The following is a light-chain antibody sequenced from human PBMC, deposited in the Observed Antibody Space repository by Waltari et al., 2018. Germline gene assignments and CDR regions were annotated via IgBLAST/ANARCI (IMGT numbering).Light chain of an antibody. CDR1: QRLLHSNGKNY. Sequence: DIVMTQSPLSLPVTPGESASFSCRSRQRLLHSNGKNYLDWYVQKPGQSPQLLICMGSNRASGVPDRFSGSGSGTDFTLEISRVEHEDVGIYYCMQQLQTPRSFGPGTKVEIK. V-gene: IGKV2-28*01. J-gene: IGKJ3*01. CDR3: MQQLQTPRS. CDR2: MGS.